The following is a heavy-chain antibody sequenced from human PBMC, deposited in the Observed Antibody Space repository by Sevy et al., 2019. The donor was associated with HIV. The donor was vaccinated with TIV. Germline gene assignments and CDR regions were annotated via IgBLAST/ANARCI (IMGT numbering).Heavy chain of an antibody. J-gene: IGHJ5*02. CDR2: ISSSSSYI. V-gene: IGHV3-21*04. CDR1: GFTFSSYS. D-gene: IGHD3-9*01. Sequence: GGSLRLSCAASGFTFSSYSMNWVRQAPGKGLEWVSSISSSSSYIYYADSVKGRFTISRDNAKNSLYLQMNSLRAEDTAVYYCAKASTIWWFDPWGQGTLVTVSS. CDR3: AKASTIWWFDP.